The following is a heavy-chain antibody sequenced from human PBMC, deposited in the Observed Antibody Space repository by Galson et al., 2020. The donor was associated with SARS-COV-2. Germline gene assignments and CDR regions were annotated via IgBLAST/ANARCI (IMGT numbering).Heavy chain of an antibody. J-gene: IGHJ6*03. CDR2: INHSGST. V-gene: IGHV4-34*01. CDR1: GGSFSGYY. D-gene: IGHD4-4*01. CDR3: ARERPNYSYYYYYYMDV. Sequence: SETLSLTCAVYGGSFSGYYWSWIRQPPGKGLEWIGEINHSGSTNYNPSLKSRVTISVDTPKNQFSLKLSSVTAADTAVYYCARERPNYSYYYYYYMDVWGKGTTVTVSS.